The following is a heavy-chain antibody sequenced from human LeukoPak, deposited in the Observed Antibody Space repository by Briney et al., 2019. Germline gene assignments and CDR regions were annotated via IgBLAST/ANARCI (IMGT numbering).Heavy chain of an antibody. CDR3: AKSGAGRYDY. J-gene: IGHJ4*02. D-gene: IGHD5-12*01. CDR1: GFTFGTHS. CDR2: ISSSSYI. V-gene: IGHV3-21*01. Sequence: GGSLRLSCAASGFTFGTHSMNWVRQAPGKGLEWVSFISSSSYIYYADSVKGRFIISRDNAKNSLFLQMNSLRGEDTAVYYCAKSGAGRYDYWGQGTLVTVSS.